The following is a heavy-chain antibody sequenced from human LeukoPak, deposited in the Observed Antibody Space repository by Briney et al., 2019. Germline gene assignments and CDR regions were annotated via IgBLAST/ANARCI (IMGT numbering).Heavy chain of an antibody. D-gene: IGHD3-3*01. CDR3: ARETGDFWSGYSKPHAFDI. CDR2: ISAYNGNT. Sequence: ASVKVSCKASGYTFTSYGISWVRQASGQGLEWMGWISAYNGNTNYAQKLQGRVTMTTDTSTSTAYMELRSLRSDDTAVYYCARETGDFWSGYSKPHAFDIWGQGTMVTVSS. CDR1: GYTFTSYG. V-gene: IGHV1-18*01. J-gene: IGHJ3*02.